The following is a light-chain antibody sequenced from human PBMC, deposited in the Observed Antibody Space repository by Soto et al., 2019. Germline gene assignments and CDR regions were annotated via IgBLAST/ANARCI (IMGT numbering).Light chain of an antibody. J-gene: IGKJ1*01. CDR2: GAS. Sequence: IVSTQSPCTLSLYTGERATLSCRASQTISVSLLARYQQKPGQAPSLLIYGASTRATGIPARFSGSGSGTEFTLTISSLQSEDSAVYYCQQYHNWPAFGQGTKVDIK. V-gene: IGKV3-15*01. CDR1: QTISVSL. CDR3: QQYHNWPA.